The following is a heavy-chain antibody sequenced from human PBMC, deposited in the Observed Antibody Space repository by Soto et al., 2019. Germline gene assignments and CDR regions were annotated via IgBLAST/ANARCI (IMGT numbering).Heavy chain of an antibody. CDR2: IIPIFGTA. J-gene: IGHJ6*02. D-gene: IGHD2-15*01. CDR3: ARKGVVVADPYGMDV. CDR1: GGTFSSYA. Sequence: SVKVSCKASGGTFSSYAISWVRQAPGQGLEWMGGIIPIFGTANYAQKFQGRVTITADKSTSTAYMELSSLRSEDTAVYYCARKGVVVADPYGMDVWGQGTTVTVSS. V-gene: IGHV1-69*06.